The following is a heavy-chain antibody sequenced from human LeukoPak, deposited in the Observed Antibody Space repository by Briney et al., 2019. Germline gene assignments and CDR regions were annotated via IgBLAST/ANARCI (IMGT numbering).Heavy chain of an antibody. CDR2: ITWNSGSL. D-gene: IGHD4-17*01. CDR1: GFTFDDYA. J-gene: IGHJ4*02. Sequence: GGSLRLSCAASGFTFDDYAMHWVRQGPGKGLEWVSGITWNSGSLAYADSVKGRFTLSRDNAKNSLYLQMNSLRDEDTAVYYCARGDYGDRDLDYWGQGTLVTVSS. CDR3: ARGDYGDRDLDY. V-gene: IGHV3-9*01.